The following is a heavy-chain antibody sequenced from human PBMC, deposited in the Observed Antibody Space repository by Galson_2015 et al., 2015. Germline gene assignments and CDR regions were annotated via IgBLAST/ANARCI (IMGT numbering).Heavy chain of an antibody. D-gene: IGHD2-15*01. CDR3: ATWVYCSGGSCYEYFQH. V-gene: IGHV1-24*01. Sequence: SVKVSCKVSGYTLTELSMHWVRQAPGKGLEWMGGFDPEDGETIYAQKFQGRVTMTEDTSTDTAYMELSSLRSEDTAVYYCATWVYCSGGSCYEYFQHWGQGTLVTVSS. J-gene: IGHJ1*01. CDR2: FDPEDGET. CDR1: GYTLTELS.